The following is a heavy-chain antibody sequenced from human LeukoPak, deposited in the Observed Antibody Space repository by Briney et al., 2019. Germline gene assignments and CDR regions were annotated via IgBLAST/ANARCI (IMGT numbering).Heavy chain of an antibody. V-gene: IGHV4-31*03. CDR1: GGSISSGGYY. Sequence: SETLSLTCTVSGGSISSGGYYWSWIRQHPGKGLGWIGYIYYSGSTYYNPSLKSRVTISVDTSKNQFSLKLSSVTAADTAVYYCARAYYGSGNFYFDYWGQGTLVTVSS. D-gene: IGHD3-10*01. J-gene: IGHJ4*02. CDR2: IYYSGST. CDR3: ARAYYGSGNFYFDY.